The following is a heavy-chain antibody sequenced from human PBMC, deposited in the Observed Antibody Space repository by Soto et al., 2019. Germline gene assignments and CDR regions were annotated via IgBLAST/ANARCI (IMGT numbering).Heavy chain of an antibody. CDR1: GFTFRSFT. V-gene: IGHV3-21*01. Sequence: KTGGSLRLSCAASGFTFRSFTMNWVRQAPGKGLEWVSTISSNSAYIYYTDALRGRFTISRDNAKNSLHLQMNSLRAEDTAVYYCTRDASRDSSARGWFDPWGPGTLV. CDR2: ISSNSAYI. CDR3: TRDASRDSSARGWFDP. D-gene: IGHD6-13*01. J-gene: IGHJ5*02.